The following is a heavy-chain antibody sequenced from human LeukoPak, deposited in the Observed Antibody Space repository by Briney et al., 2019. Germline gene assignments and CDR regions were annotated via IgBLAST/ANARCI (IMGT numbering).Heavy chain of an antibody. Sequence: SQTLSLTCTVSGGSISSGCYYWSWIRQPAGKGLEWIGRIYTSGSTNYNPSLKSRVTISVDTSKNQFSLKLSSVTAADTAVYYCARDRGYSSPFDYWGQGTLVTVSS. V-gene: IGHV4-61*02. D-gene: IGHD6-19*01. CDR3: ARDRGYSSPFDY. CDR2: IYTSGST. CDR1: GGSISSGCYY. J-gene: IGHJ4*02.